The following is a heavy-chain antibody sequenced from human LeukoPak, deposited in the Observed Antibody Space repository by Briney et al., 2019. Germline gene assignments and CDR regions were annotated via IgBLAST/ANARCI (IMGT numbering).Heavy chain of an antibody. D-gene: IGHD3-16*02. Sequence: SQTLSLTCAVSGGSISSGGYSWSWIRQPPGKGLEWIGYIYHSGSTYYNPSLKSRVTISVDRSKNQSSLKLSSVTAADTAVYYCAKRGAISIWGQGTLVTVSS. V-gene: IGHV4-30-2*02. CDR3: AKRGAISI. J-gene: IGHJ4*02. CDR2: IYHSGST. CDR1: GGSISSGGYS.